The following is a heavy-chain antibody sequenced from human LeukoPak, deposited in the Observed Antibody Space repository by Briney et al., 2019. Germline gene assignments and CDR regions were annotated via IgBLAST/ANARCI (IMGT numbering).Heavy chain of an antibody. V-gene: IGHV3-30-3*01. CDR2: IAYDGNSK. Sequence: GGSLRLSCAASGFTFSSYAMHWVRQAPGKGLEWVAVIAYDGNSKYYADSVQGRFTISRDNSKNTLDLQMNSLRGEDTAVYYCARGHCSGGSCYSVYYYYYGMDVWAKGPRSPSP. CDR3: ARGHCSGGSCYSVYYYYYGMDV. J-gene: IGHJ6*02. D-gene: IGHD2-15*01. CDR1: GFTFSSYA.